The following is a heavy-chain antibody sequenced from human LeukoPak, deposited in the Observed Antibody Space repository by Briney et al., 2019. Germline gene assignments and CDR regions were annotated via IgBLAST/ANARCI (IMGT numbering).Heavy chain of an antibody. D-gene: IGHD6-19*01. CDR2: LYYSGST. CDR1: GGSISSSSYY. V-gene: IGHV4-39*01. J-gene: IGHJ4*02. CDR3: ATQNSCWYGGTDY. Sequence: SETLSLTCTVSGGSISSSSYYWGWIRQPPGKGLEWIGSLYYSGSTYYNPSLKSRVTISVDTSKNQFSLKLSSVTAADTAVYYCATQNSCWYGGTDYWGQGTLVTVSS.